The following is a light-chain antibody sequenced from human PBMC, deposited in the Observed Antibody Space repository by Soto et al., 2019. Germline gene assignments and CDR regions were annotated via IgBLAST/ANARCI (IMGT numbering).Light chain of an antibody. V-gene: IGKV1-39*01. J-gene: IGKJ2*01. CDR1: QIIERY. CDR3: QQSYSTPS. CDR2: HTS. Sequence: DIQMTQSPSSLSASVGDRVTITCRASQIIERYLNWYQQKPGKAPNLLIFHTSNLQSGVPSRFSGSGSGTDFTLTISSLQPEDFAVYYCQQSYSTPSFGQGTKLDIK.